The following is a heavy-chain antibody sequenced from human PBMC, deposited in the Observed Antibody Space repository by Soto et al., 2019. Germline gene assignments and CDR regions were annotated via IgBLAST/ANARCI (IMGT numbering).Heavy chain of an antibody. CDR3: TTDIAVICSSTSCYLYYYYMDV. J-gene: IGHJ6*03. Sequence: PGGSLRLSWASSGLKFSNVLRSLVRQTQGKGLEWVGRIKSKTDGGTTDYAAPVKGRFTISRDDSKNTLYLQMNSLKTEDTAVYYCTTDIAVICSSTSCYLYYYYMDVRGKGTTVTVSS. CDR2: IKSKTDGGTT. V-gene: IGHV3-15*01. CDR1: GLKFSNVL. D-gene: IGHD2-2*01.